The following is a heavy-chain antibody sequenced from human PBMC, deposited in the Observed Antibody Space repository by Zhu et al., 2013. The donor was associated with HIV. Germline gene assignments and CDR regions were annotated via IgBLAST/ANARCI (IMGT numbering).Heavy chain of an antibody. J-gene: IGHJ5*02. D-gene: IGHD3-22*01. Sequence: QVQLVQSGAEVKKPGASVKVSCKASGYTFTSYGISWVRQAPGQGLEWMGWISAYNGNTNYAQKLQGRVTMTTDTSTSTAYMELRSLRSDDTAVYYCARDTYYYDSSGYYSNWFDPWGQGTLVTVSS. CDR3: ARDTYYYDSSGYYSNWFDP. V-gene: IGHV1-18*04. CDR1: GYTFTSYG. CDR2: ISAYNGNT.